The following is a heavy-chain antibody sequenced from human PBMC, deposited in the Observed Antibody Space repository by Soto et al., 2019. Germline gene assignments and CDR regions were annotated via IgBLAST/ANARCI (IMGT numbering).Heavy chain of an antibody. CDR2: IYPGDSDT. CDR1: GYSFTSYW. Sequence: PGESLKISCKGSGYSFTSYWIGWVRQMPGKGLEWMGIIYPGDSDTRYSPSFQGQVTISADKSISTAYLQWSSLKASDTAMYYCARLSYDFWSAFQLKDYCYGMDVWGQGTTVTVSS. J-gene: IGHJ6*02. D-gene: IGHD3-3*01. CDR3: ARLSYDFWSAFQLKDYCYGMDV. V-gene: IGHV5-51*01.